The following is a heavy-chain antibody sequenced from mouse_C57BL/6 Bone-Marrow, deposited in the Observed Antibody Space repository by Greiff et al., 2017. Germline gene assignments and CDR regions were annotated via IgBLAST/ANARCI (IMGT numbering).Heavy chain of an antibody. CDR2: IRNKANGYTT. V-gene: IGHV7-3*01. Sequence: EVQRVESGGGLVQPGGSLSLSCAASGFTFTDYYMSWVRQPPGKALEWLGFIRNKANGYTTEYSASVKGRFTISRDNSQSILYLQMNALRAEDSATYYCARIYYGNYSLWYFDVWGTGTTVTVSS. J-gene: IGHJ1*03. CDR3: ARIYYGNYSLWYFDV. D-gene: IGHD2-1*01. CDR1: GFTFTDYY.